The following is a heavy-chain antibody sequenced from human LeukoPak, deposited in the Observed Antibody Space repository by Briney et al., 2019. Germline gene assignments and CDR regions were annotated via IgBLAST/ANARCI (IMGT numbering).Heavy chain of an antibody. CDR2: IWYDGSNK. D-gene: IGHD2-21*02. J-gene: IGHJ4*02. CDR1: GFTFSSYG. Sequence: GGSLRLSCAASGFTFSSYGMHWVRQAPGKGLEWVAVIWYDGSNKYYADSVKGRFTISRDNSKNTLYLQLNSLRAEDTAVYYCIRSGGDGNWGYWGQGTLVTVSS. V-gene: IGHV3-33*01. CDR3: IRSGGDGNWGY.